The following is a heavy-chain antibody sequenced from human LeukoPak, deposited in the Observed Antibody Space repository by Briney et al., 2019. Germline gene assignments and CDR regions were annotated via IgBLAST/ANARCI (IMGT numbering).Heavy chain of an antibody. J-gene: IGHJ4*02. V-gene: IGHV3-23*01. CDR1: GFTFSSYG. Sequence: GGSLRLSCAASGFTFSSYGMSWVRQAPGKGLEWVSAISGSGGSTYYADSVKGRFTISRDNSKNTLYLQMNGLRAEDTAVSYCAKDLRLLSHYWGQGTLVTVSS. CDR3: AKDLRLLSHY. CDR2: ISGSGGST. D-gene: IGHD5/OR15-5a*01.